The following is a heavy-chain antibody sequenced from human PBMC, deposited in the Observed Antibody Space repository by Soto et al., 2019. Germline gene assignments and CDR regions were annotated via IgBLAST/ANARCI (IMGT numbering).Heavy chain of an antibody. V-gene: IGHV3-21*01. CDR3: ARDESVVPAAIGGWYYYGMDV. CDR2: ISSSSSYI. J-gene: IGHJ6*02. D-gene: IGHD2-2*01. CDR1: GFTFSSYS. Sequence: GSLSLSCAASGFTFSSYSMNWVRQAPGKGLEWVSSISSSSSYIYYADSVKGRFTISRDNAKNSLYLQMNSLRAEDTAVYYCARDESVVPAAIGGWYYYGMDVWGQGTTVTVSS.